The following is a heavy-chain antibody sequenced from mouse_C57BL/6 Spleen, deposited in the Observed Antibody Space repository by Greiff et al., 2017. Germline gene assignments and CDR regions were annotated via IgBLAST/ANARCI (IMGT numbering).Heavy chain of an antibody. Sequence: VKLQESGAELMKPGASVKLSCKATGYTFTGYWIEWVKQRPGHGLEWIGEILPGSGSTNYNEKFKGKATFTADTSSHTAYMQLSSLTTEYSAIYYCAVFITTVVADYWGQGTTITVAS. J-gene: IGHJ2*01. CDR2: ILPGSGST. CDR1: GYTFTGYW. D-gene: IGHD1-1*01. CDR3: AVFITTVVADY. V-gene: IGHV1-9*01.